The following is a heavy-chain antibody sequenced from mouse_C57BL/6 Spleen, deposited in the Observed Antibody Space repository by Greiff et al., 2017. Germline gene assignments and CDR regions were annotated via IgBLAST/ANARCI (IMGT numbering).Heavy chain of an antibody. Sequence: EVKLMEPGGGLVKPGGSLKLSCAASGFTFSDYGMHWVRQAPEKGLEWVAYISSGSSTIYYADTVKGRFTISRDNAKNTLFLQMTSLRSEDTAMYYCARGGITTVVEDFDYWGQGTTLTVSS. D-gene: IGHD1-1*01. CDR2: ISSGSSTI. CDR3: ARGGITTVVEDFDY. CDR1: GFTFSDYG. J-gene: IGHJ2*01. V-gene: IGHV5-17*01.